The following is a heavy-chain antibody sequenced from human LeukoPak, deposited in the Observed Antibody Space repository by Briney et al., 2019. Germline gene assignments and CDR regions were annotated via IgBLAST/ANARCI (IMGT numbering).Heavy chain of an antibody. CDR2: IYYSGST. CDR1: GGSISSYY. V-gene: IGHV4-59*01. Sequence: SETLSLTCTVSGGSISSYYWSWIRQPPGKGLEWIGYIYYSGSTNYNPSLKSRVTISVDTSKNQFSLKLSSVTAADTAVYYCARVRYFDRLLFDYWGQGTLVTVSS. CDR3: ARVRYFDRLLFDY. J-gene: IGHJ4*02. D-gene: IGHD3-9*01.